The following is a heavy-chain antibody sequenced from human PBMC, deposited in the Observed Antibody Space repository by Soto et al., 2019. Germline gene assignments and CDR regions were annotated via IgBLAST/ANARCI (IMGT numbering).Heavy chain of an antibody. CDR2: ISYDGSNK. J-gene: IGHJ4*02. Sequence: QVQLVESGGGVVQPGRSLRLSCAASGFTFSSYAMHWVRQAPGKGLEWVAVISYDGSNKYYADSVKGRFTISRDNSKNTLYLQMNSLRAEDTAVYYCASSISTVTTRYWGQGTLVTVSS. D-gene: IGHD4-17*01. CDR3: ASSISTVTTRY. V-gene: IGHV3-30-3*01. CDR1: GFTFSSYA.